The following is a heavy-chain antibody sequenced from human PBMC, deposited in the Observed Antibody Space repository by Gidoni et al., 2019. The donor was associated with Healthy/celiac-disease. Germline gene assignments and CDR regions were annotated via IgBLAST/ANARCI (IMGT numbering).Heavy chain of an antibody. J-gene: IGHJ4*02. CDR1: GFTFSSYS. CDR3: ARSPPGLLPDY. V-gene: IGHV3-21*01. Sequence: EVQLVESGGGLVKPGGSLRLYCAASGFTFSSYSMNLVRQAPGKGLEWVSSISSSSSYIYYADSVKGRFTISRDNAKNSLYLQMNSLRAEDTAVYYCARSPPGLLPDYWGQGTLVTVSS. D-gene: IGHD3-22*01. CDR2: ISSSSSYI.